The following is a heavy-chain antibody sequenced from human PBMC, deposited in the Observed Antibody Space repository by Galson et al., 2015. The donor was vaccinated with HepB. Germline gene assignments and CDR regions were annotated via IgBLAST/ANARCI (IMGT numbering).Heavy chain of an antibody. CDR2: ISSSSSYI. D-gene: IGHD2-15*01. V-gene: IGHV3-21*01. Sequence: SLRLSCAASGFTFSSYSMNWVRQAPGKGLEWVSSISSSSSYIYYADSVKGRFTISRDNAKNSLYLQMNSLRAEDTAVYYCARDTMGVVGRQPFDYWGQGTLVTVSS. CDR1: GFTFSSYS. CDR3: ARDTMGVVGRQPFDY. J-gene: IGHJ4*02.